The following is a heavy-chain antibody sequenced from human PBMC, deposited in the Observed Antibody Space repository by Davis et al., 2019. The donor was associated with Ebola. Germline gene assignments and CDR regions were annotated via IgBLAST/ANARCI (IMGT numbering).Heavy chain of an antibody. CDR3: ARDASSSGDY. V-gene: IGHV3-21*01. CDR2: ISSSSSYI. CDR1: GFTFSSYW. J-gene: IGHJ4*02. D-gene: IGHD6-6*01. Sequence: GESLKISCAASGFTFSSYWMSWVRQAPGKGLEWVSSISSSSSYIYYADSVKGRFTISRDNAKNSLYLQMNSLRAEDTAVYYCARDASSSGDYWGQGTLVTVSS.